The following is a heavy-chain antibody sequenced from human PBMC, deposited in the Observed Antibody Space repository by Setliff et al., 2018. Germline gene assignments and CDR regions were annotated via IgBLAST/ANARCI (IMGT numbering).Heavy chain of an antibody. J-gene: IGHJ5*02. CDR2: IYDNDFA. CDR3: ARDFGTGTTFDP. D-gene: IGHD1-7*01. CDR1: VGSISYFY. Sequence: SETLSLTCTVSVGSISYFYWSWIRQPPGKGLEWIGYIYDNDFANYNPSLRSRVSISVDTSKNQFSLKLTSATAADTAVYYCARDFGTGTTFDPWGQGTLVT. V-gene: IGHV4-59*01.